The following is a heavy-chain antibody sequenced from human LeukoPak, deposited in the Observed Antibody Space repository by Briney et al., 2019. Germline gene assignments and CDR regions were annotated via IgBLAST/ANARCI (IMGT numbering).Heavy chain of an antibody. Sequence: PGGSLRLSCAASGFTFSSYSMNWVRQAPGKGLEWVSSISSSSSYIYYADSVKGRFTISRDNSKNTLYLQMNSLRAEDTAVYYCAKDPGIAAAGPTSLDYWGQGTLVTVSS. CDR3: AKDPGIAAAGPTSLDY. CDR1: GFTFSSYS. CDR2: ISSSSSYI. D-gene: IGHD6-13*01. J-gene: IGHJ4*02. V-gene: IGHV3-21*01.